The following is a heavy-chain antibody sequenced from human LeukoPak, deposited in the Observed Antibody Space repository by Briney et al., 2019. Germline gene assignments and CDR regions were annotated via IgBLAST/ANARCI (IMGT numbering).Heavy chain of an antibody. CDR3: ARGRDDYTDYNWFEP. Sequence: PSETLSLTCAVSGVSFSGYYWSWIRQSPEKGLEWIGEINHSAYTNYNPSLKSRVTISLDTSKTQFSLKLLSATAAGTAVYYCARGRDDYTDYNWFEPWGQGTLVTVSS. CDR2: INHSAYT. CDR1: GVSFSGYY. V-gene: IGHV4-34*01. J-gene: IGHJ5*02. D-gene: IGHD4-11*01.